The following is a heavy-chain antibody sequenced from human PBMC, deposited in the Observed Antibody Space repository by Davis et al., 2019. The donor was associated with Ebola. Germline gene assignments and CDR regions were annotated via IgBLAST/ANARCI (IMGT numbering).Heavy chain of an antibody. CDR2: IEHHGRT. D-gene: IGHD4-23*01. CDR3: ARAEGVETSFIFYYYYMEV. Sequence: PGGSLRLSCTVFGGSFPSYYWSWIRQPPGKGLEWIGYIEHHGRTEYIPSLNNRVTISLDMSKNQFSLKMSSVTAADTAVYYCARAEGVETSFIFYYYYMEVWGKGTTVTVSS. CDR1: GGSFPSYY. V-gene: IGHV4-59*01. J-gene: IGHJ6*03.